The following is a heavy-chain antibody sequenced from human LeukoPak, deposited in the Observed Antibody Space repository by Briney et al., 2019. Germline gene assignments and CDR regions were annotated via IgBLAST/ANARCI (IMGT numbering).Heavy chain of an antibody. CDR2: IIPIIGTA. J-gene: IGHJ6*03. Sequence: SVTVSCKASGGTFSSYAVNWERHAPGQRLEWVGGIIPIIGTANYTHKYQAIVTITANASTTTAYMELSRLRSVTAAVYYCARAKITMFGVVIKSRYYYDMDVWGKGTTVTVSS. V-gene: IGHV1-69*01. CDR1: GGTFSSYA. D-gene: IGHD3-3*01. CDR3: ARAKITMFGVVIKSRYYYDMDV.